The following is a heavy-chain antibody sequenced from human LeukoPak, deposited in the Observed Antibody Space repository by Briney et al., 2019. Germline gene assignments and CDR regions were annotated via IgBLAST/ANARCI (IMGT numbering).Heavy chain of an antibody. Sequence: SETLSLTCTISGGSVSDYYWSWIRQSPGKGLEWIGYIYHTGSTSYSPSLKSRVTISADTSQNQFSLKLSSVTAADTAVYYCAGTRDGYNSGYDYWGQGTLVTVSS. CDR1: GGSVSDYY. CDR3: AGTRDGYNSGYDY. V-gene: IGHV4-59*02. J-gene: IGHJ4*02. CDR2: IYHTGST. D-gene: IGHD5-24*01.